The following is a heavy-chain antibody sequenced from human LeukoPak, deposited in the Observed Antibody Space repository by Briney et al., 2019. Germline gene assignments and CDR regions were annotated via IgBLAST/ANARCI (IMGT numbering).Heavy chain of an antibody. Sequence: GGSLRLSCTASGFTFGDYAMSWVRQAPGKGLEWVGFIRSKAYGGTTEYAASVKGGFTISRDDSKSIAYLQMNSLKTEDTAVYYCTRVRLWFGELSSFDYWGQGTLSPSPQ. CDR2: IRSKAYGGTT. CDR3: TRVRLWFGELSSFDY. D-gene: IGHD3-10*01. CDR1: GFTFGDYA. J-gene: IGHJ4*02. V-gene: IGHV3-49*04.